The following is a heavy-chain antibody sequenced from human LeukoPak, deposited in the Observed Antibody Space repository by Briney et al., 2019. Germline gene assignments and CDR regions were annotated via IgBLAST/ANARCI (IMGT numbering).Heavy chain of an antibody. CDR2: IASDGRDK. V-gene: IGHV3-30*18. D-gene: IGHD6-13*01. CDR3: AKDWKAGAAAYFFDY. J-gene: IGHJ4*02. Sequence: GGSLRLSCAASGFTFSSYSMNWVRQAPGKGLEWVAVIASDGRDKHYADFVKGRFTISRDNSKNTLYLQMNSLRAEDTAVYYCAKDWKAGAAAYFFDYWGQGTLVTVSS. CDR1: GFTFSSYS.